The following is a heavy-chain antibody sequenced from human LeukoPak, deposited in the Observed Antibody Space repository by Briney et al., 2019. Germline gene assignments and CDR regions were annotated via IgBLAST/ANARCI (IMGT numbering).Heavy chain of an antibody. CDR3: ARVEDTSGWYWIAY. J-gene: IGHJ4*02. V-gene: IGHV3-7*01. CDR2: IKPDGSEK. CDR1: GFTFSSYW. D-gene: IGHD6-19*01. Sequence: GGSLRLSCAASGFTFSSYWMTWVRQAPGKGLEWVASIKPDGSEKYYVDSVKGRFTISRDNAKNSPYLQMNGLRAEDTAVYYCARVEDTSGWYWIAYWGQGTLVTVSS.